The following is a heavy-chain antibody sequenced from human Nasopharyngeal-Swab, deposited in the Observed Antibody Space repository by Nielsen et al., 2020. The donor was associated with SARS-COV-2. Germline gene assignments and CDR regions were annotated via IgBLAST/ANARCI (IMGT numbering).Heavy chain of an antibody. V-gene: IGHV3-73*01. CDR3: TTDYYFDY. CDR1: GFIFSGSA. Sequence: GGSLRPSCAASGFIFSGSAMHWVRQAPGKGLEWVGRIGDKDHNYATTYGAAVKGRFTISRDDSKNTAFLQMDSLKTEDTALYYCTTDYYFDYWGQGTLVTVSS. J-gene: IGHJ4*02. CDR2: IGDKDHNYAT.